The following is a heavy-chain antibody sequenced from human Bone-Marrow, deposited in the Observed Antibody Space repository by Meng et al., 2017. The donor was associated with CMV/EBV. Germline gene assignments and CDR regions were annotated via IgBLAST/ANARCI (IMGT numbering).Heavy chain of an antibody. V-gene: IGHV3-7*01. CDR2: IKQDGSEK. J-gene: IGHJ6*02. Sequence: GESLKISCAASGFTFSSYWMSWVRQAPGKGLEWVANIKQDGSEKYYVDSVKGRFTISRDNAKNSLYLQMNSLRAEDTAVYYCARDRSRYCISTSCRYGMDVWGQGTTVTVSS. D-gene: IGHD2-2*01. CDR1: GFTFSSYW. CDR3: ARDRSRYCISTSCRYGMDV.